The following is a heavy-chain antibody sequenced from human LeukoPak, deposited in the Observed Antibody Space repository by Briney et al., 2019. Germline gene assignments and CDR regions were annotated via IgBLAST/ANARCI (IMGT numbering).Heavy chain of an antibody. V-gene: IGHV3-15*01. CDR3: TTDFRGVILVDV. Sequence: GGSLRLSCAASGFTFSNAWMSWVRQAPGKGLEWVGRIKSKTDGGTTDYTAPVKGRFTISRDDSKSTVYLQMNSLKTEDTAVYYCTTDFRGVILVDVWGQGTTVTVSS. CDR1: GFTFSNAW. D-gene: IGHD3-10*01. CDR2: IKSKTDGGTT. J-gene: IGHJ6*02.